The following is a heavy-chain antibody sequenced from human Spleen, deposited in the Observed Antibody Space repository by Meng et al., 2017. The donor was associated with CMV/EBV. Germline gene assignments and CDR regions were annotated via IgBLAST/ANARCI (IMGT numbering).Heavy chain of an antibody. CDR1: GYNFDIDA. Sequence: CKASGYNFDIDAITWVRQAPGQGLEWVGWVSGENGDTNYGQKFQDRVTVTADTFTKTAYMEMRSLRSDDSAMYYCARAGAAVTTNFDFWGQGTLVTVSS. CDR3: ARAGAAVTTNFDF. J-gene: IGHJ4*02. D-gene: IGHD4-17*01. CDR2: VSGENGDT. V-gene: IGHV1-18*01.